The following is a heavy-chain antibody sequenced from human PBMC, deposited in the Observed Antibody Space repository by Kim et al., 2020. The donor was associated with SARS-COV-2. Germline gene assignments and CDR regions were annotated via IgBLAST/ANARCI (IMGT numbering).Heavy chain of an antibody. Sequence: TTHADSVKGRFTISRDNDKNTMYLQMNSLRAEDMAVYYCARSRGAGFDFWGLGTLVTVSS. J-gene: IGHJ4*02. D-gene: IGHD6-19*01. CDR3: ARSRGAGFDF. V-gene: IGHV3-74*01. CDR2: T.